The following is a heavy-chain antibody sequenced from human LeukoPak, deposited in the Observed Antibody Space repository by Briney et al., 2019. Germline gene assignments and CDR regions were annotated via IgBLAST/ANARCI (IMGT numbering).Heavy chain of an antibody. CDR3: ARGRCSGGSCYRIYYYYYYMDV. Sequence: SETLSLTCAVYGGSFSGYYWSWIRQPPGKGLEWIGEINHSGSTNYNPSLKSRVTISVDTSKNQFSLKLSSVTAADTAVYHCARGRCSGGSCYRIYYYYYYMDVWGKGTTVTVSS. CDR1: GGSFSGYY. CDR2: INHSGST. J-gene: IGHJ6*03. V-gene: IGHV4-34*01. D-gene: IGHD2-15*01.